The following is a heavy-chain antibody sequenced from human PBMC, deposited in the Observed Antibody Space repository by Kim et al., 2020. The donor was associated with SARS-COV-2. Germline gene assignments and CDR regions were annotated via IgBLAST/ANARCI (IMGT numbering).Heavy chain of an antibody. Sequence: DSVKGRFTISRDNAKNSLYLQMNSLRAEDTAVYYCVSTRGRDYCDYTFDYWGQGTLVTVSS. D-gene: IGHD4-17*01. CDR3: VSTRGRDYCDYTFDY. J-gene: IGHJ4*02. V-gene: IGHV3-21*01.